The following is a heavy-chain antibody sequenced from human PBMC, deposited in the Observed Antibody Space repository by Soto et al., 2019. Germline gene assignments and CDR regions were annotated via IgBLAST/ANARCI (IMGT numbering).Heavy chain of an antibody. Sequence: QVQLVQSGAEVKKPGASVKVSCKASGYTFTSYGISWVRQAPGQGLEWMGWISAYNGNTNYAQKLQGRGTMTTDTSTGTAYMELRSLRSDDTAVYYWARAIYYDSSEISGYWGQGTLVTVSS. V-gene: IGHV1-18*01. CDR1: GYTFTSYG. D-gene: IGHD3-22*01. CDR2: ISAYNGNT. J-gene: IGHJ4*02. CDR3: ARAIYYDSSEISGY.